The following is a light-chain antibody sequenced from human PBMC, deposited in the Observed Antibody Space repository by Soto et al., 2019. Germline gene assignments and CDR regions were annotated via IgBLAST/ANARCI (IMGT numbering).Light chain of an antibody. Sequence: EIVLTQSPSTLPLSPGERATLSSRASQRISGYLGWYKQKPGQAPGLIIYDASNRATGIPVRFSGSGSGTEYTLTITNLEPEDFEIYYCQQRSNWPWTFGQGTKVDIK. CDR3: QQRSNWPWT. CDR2: DAS. J-gene: IGKJ1*01. V-gene: IGKV3-11*01. CDR1: QRISGY.